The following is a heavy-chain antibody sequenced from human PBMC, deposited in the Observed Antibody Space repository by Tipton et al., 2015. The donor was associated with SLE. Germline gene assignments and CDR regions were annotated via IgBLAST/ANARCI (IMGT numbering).Heavy chain of an antibody. CDR2: ISGSGGTI. J-gene: IGHJ4*02. D-gene: IGHD2-15*01. CDR3: AADGNCSGGSCQAS. V-gene: IGHV3-21*01. Sequence: QLVQSGAEVKKPGSSVKVSCKASGGTFSSYAISWVRQAPGKGLEWVSAISGSGGTIYYADSVKGRFTISRDNAKNSLYLQMNSLRAEDTAVYYCAADGNCSGGSCQASWGQGTLVTVSS. CDR1: GGTFSSYA.